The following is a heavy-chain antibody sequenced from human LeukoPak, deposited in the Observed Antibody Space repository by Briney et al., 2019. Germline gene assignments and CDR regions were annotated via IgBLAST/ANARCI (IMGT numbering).Heavy chain of an antibody. D-gene: IGHD3-3*01. CDR3: ARLYDFWSGYYAYYGMDV. J-gene: IGHJ6*02. Sequence: SVKVSCKASGYTFSSYAISWVRQAPGQGLEWMGGIIPIFGTANYAQKFQGRVTITADESTSTAYMELSSLRSEDTAVYYCARLYDFWSGYYAYYGMDVWGQGTTVTVSS. V-gene: IGHV1-69*13. CDR2: IIPIFGTA. CDR1: GYTFSSYA.